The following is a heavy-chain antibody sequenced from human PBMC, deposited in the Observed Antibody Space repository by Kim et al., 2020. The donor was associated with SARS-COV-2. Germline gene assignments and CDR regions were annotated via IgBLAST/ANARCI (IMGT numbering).Heavy chain of an antibody. J-gene: IGHJ4*02. CDR2: IKQDGSEK. Sequence: GGSLRLSCAASGFTFSSYWMSWVRQAPGKGLEWVANIKQDGSEKYYVDSVKGRFTISRDNAKNSLYLQMNSLRAEDTAVYYCARDPYYDFWSGYYTGGYFDYWGQGTLVTVSS. CDR1: GFTFSSYW. D-gene: IGHD3-3*01. V-gene: IGHV3-7*01. CDR3: ARDPYYDFWSGYYTGGYFDY.